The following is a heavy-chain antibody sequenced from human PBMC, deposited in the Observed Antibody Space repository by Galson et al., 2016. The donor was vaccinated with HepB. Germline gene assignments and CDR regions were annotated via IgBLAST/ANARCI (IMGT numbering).Heavy chain of an antibody. J-gene: IGHJ4*02. V-gene: IGHV1-18*04. Sequence: SVKVSCKASGYDFTTYYIHWVRQAPGQGLEWMGWILAYNGNTNYAQQLQGRVTITTDTSTTTAYMDLRSLRSDDTAVYYCARSFRECTPTACYSGFDYWGQGTLVTVSS. CDR2: ILAYNGNT. CDR1: GYDFTTYY. D-gene: IGHD2-15*01. CDR3: ARSFRECTPTACYSGFDY.